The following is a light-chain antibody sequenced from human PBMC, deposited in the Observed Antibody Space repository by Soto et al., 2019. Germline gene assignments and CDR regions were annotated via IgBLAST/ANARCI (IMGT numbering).Light chain of an antibody. J-gene: IGKJ4*01. Sequence: IVLTQSPGTLSLSPGEIATLSCRASQSVSSSYLVWYQQRPGQPPRLLIYGTSTRAAGISDRFSGSGSGTDFTLTIYRLEPGDSAVYYCQQYGTSALTFGGGTKV. CDR1: QSVSSSY. CDR2: GTS. CDR3: QQYGTSALT. V-gene: IGKV3-20*01.